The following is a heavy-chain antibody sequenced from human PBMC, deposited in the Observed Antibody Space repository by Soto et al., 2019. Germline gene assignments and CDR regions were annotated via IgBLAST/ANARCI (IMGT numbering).Heavy chain of an antibody. D-gene: IGHD3-22*01. CDR3: VRGTYYDSSGLPNDY. V-gene: IGHV4-34*01. CDR1: GGSFSDYY. CDR2: INHSGST. J-gene: IGHJ4*02. Sequence: SETLSLTCAVYGGSFSDYYWSWIRQPPGKGLEWIGEINHSGSTNYNPSLKSRVTISVDTSKKQFSLKLNSVTAADTAVYYCVRGTYYDSSGLPNDYWGQGILVTVSS.